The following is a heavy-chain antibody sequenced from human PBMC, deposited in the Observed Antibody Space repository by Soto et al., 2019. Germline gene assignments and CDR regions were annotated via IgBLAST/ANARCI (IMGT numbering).Heavy chain of an antibody. CDR2: IYSGGDT. D-gene: IGHD3-16*01. CDR3: ARDWGGNAGLHWYFDL. Sequence: VQLVESGGGVVQPGRSLRLSCAASWLNVSTNYMSWVRQALGKGLERVSVIYSGGDTSYADSVKGRFAISRDNSKNTVFLQMNRLRVEDTAFYYCARDWGGNAGLHWYFDLWGRGTLVTVAS. V-gene: IGHV3-53*01. CDR1: WLNVSTNY. J-gene: IGHJ2*01.